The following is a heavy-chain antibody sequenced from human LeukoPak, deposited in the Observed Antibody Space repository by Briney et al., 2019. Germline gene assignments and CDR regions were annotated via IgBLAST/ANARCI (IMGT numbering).Heavy chain of an antibody. CDR2: IYYSGST. V-gene: IGHV4-39*01. J-gene: IGHJ5*02. Sequence: SETLSLTCTVSGGSISSGSYYWGWIRQPPGKGLEWIGSIYYSGSTYYNPSLKSRVTISVDTSKNQFSLQLSSVTAADTAVYYCARHSSYSSGWYTGFVDPWGQGTLVTVSS. D-gene: IGHD6-19*01. CDR3: ARHSSYSSGWYTGFVDP. CDR1: GGSISSGSYY.